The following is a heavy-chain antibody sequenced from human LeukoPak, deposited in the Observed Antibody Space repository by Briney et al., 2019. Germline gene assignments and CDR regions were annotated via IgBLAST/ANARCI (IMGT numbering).Heavy chain of an antibody. CDR3: AKDAPDYYDSSGYYLSDWFDP. Sequence: GGSLRLSCAASGFTFSSYAMSWVRQAPGKGLEWVSAISGSGGSTYFADSVKGRFTISRDNSKNTLYLQMNSLRAEDTAVYYCAKDAPDYYDSSGYYLSDWFDPWGQGTLVTVSS. D-gene: IGHD3-22*01. V-gene: IGHV3-23*01. CDR1: GFTFSSYA. CDR2: ISGSGGST. J-gene: IGHJ5*02.